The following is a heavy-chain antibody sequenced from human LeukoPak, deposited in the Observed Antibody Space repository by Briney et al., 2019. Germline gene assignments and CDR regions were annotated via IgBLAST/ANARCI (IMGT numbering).Heavy chain of an antibody. V-gene: IGHV3-21*01. CDR3: ATGITMSGFPALHYSSYYFDY. CDR1: GFTLSGYS. CDR2: ISSSSNYI. Sequence: GGSLRLSCAPSGFTLSGYSMNWVRQAPGKGLEWVSSISSSSNYIHYADSVKGRFTISRDNAKNSLYLQMNSLRAEDTAVYYCATGITMSGFPALHYSSYYFDYWGQGTLVTVSS. J-gene: IGHJ4*02. D-gene: IGHD3-22*01.